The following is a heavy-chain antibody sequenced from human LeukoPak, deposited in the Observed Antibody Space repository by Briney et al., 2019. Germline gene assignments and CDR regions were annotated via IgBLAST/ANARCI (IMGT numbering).Heavy chain of an antibody. CDR3: ARDETYSSDWQPNHSHYYMDV. V-gene: IGHV4-59*01. Sequence: PSETLSLTCTVSGGSISSYYWSWIRQPPGKGLEWRGYIYYSGSTNYNPSLKSRVTISVDTSKNQFSLKLSSVTAADTAVYYCARDETYSSDWQPNHSHYYMDVWGKGITVTVSS. CDR1: GGSISSYY. J-gene: IGHJ6*03. D-gene: IGHD6-19*01. CDR2: IYYSGST.